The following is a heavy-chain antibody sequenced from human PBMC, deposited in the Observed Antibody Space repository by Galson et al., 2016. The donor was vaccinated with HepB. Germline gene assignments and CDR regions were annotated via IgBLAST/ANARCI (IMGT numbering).Heavy chain of an antibody. Sequence: SETLSLTCAVSGDSISSSTWWSWVRQPPEKGLGWIGEVYHTGSTNYNPSLKSRVTISVDKSKSQFSLKLSPVTAADTAIYYCAMDTDAWVRFDHWGPGTLVTVSS. CDR3: AMDTDAWVRFDH. V-gene: IGHV4-4*02. CDR2: VYHTGST. CDR1: GDSISSSTW. D-gene: IGHD5-18*01. J-gene: IGHJ4*02.